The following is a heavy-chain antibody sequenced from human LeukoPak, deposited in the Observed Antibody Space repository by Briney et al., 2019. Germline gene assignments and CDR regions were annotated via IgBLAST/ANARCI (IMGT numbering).Heavy chain of an antibody. Sequence: GGSLRLSCAASGFTFSSHVMQWVRQAPGKGLEYVSGISSSGTSTFYANSVKDRFTISRDNSKNTLYLQMNSLRAEDTAVYYCARGPSGYHNTGGQGTLVTVSS. D-gene: IGHD5-12*01. CDR1: GFTFSSHV. J-gene: IGHJ4*02. V-gene: IGHV3-64*01. CDR3: ARGPSGYHNT. CDR2: ISSSGTST.